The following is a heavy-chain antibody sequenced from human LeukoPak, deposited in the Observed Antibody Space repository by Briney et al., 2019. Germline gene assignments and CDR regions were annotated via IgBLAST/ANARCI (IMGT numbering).Heavy chain of an antibody. Sequence: ASVKVSCKASGYTFTSYYMHWVRQAPGQGLEWMGWINPNSGGTNYAQKFQGRVTMTRDTSISTAYTELSRLRSDDTAVYYCARVGYSKKQKSTTYFDYWGQGTLVTVSS. CDR2: INPNSGGT. V-gene: IGHV1-2*02. J-gene: IGHJ4*02. D-gene: IGHD4-11*01. CDR3: ARVGYSKKQKSTTYFDY. CDR1: GYTFTSYY.